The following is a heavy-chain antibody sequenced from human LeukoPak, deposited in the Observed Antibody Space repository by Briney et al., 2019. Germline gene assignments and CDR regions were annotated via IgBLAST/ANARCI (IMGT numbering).Heavy chain of an antibody. V-gene: IGHV4-59*01. CDR1: GGSISGYY. Sequence: SSETLSLTCTVSGGSISGYYWSWIRQPPGKGLEWIGYIYYSGSTNYNPSLKSRVTISVDTSKNQFSLKLSSVTAADTAVYYCARVAYYYGSEIDYWGQGTLVTVSS. CDR3: ARVAYYYGSEIDY. CDR2: IYYSGST. D-gene: IGHD3-10*01. J-gene: IGHJ4*02.